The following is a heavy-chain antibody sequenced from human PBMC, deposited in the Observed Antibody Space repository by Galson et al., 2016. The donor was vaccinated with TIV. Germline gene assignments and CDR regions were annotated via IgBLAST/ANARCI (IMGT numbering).Heavy chain of an antibody. D-gene: IGHD5-18*01. CDR2: ISSNSVYI. Sequence: SLRLSCAASGFSFDDYAMHWVRQAPGKGLEWVSGISSNSVYIGYAGSVKGRFTISRDNAKKSLNLQMHSLRGDDTALYYCAKGRGYSYGSPQDYYYGFDVWGQGTTVTV. CDR1: GFSFDDYA. V-gene: IGHV3-9*01. J-gene: IGHJ6*02. CDR3: AKGRGYSYGSPQDYYYGFDV.